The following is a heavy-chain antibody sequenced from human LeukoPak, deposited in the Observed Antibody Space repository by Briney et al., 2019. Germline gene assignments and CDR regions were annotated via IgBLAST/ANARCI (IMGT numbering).Heavy chain of an antibody. D-gene: IGHD3-3*01. V-gene: IGHV4-4*07. J-gene: IGHJ3*02. CDR3: ARDREYDFWSGYSLHAFDI. Sequence: SETLSLTCTVAGGSISSYYWSWIRQPAGKGLEWIGRIYTSGSTNYNPSLKSRVTMSVDTSKNQFSLKLSSVTAADTAVYYCARDREYDFWSGYSLHAFDIWGQGTMVTVSS. CDR1: GGSISSYY. CDR2: IYTSGST.